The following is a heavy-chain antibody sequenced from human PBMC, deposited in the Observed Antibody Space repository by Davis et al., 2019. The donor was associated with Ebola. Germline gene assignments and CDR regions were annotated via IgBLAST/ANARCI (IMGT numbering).Heavy chain of an antibody. J-gene: IGHJ6*02. CDR3: ARGSSKAYYYGMDV. V-gene: IGHV1-3*01. D-gene: IGHD6-6*01. Sequence: AASVKVSCKASGYTFTSYAMHWVRQAPGQRLEWMGWINAGNDNTKYSQKFQGRVTITRDTSASTAYMELSSLRSEDTAVYYCARGSSKAYYYGMDVWGQGTTVTVSS. CDR1: GYTFTSYA. CDR2: INAGNDNT.